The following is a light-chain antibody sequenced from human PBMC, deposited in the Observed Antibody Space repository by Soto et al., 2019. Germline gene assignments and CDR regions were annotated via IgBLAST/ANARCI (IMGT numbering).Light chain of an antibody. CDR3: CSYTTSSTLV. J-gene: IGLJ1*01. Sequence: QSVLTQPASVSGSPGQSITISCTGTSSDVGTYNHVSWYQQHPGKAPQLIIYEVSNRPSGLSNRFSASKSGNTASLTISGLQAGDEADYYCCSYTTSSTLVFGTGTKVTVL. V-gene: IGLV2-14*01. CDR1: SSDVGTYNH. CDR2: EVS.